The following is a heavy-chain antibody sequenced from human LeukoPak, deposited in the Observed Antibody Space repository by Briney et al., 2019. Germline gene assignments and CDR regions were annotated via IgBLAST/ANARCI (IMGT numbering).Heavy chain of an antibody. D-gene: IGHD5-18*01. CDR1: GYSISSGYY. V-gene: IGHV4-38-2*02. CDR3: ARAPGYSYGNDAFDI. Sequence: SETLSLTCTVSGYSISSGYYWDWIRQPPGKGLEWIGSIYHSGSTYYNPSLKSRVTISVDTSKNQFSLKLSSVTAADTAVYYCARAPGYSYGNDAFDIWGQGTGVTVSS. J-gene: IGHJ3*02. CDR2: IYHSGST.